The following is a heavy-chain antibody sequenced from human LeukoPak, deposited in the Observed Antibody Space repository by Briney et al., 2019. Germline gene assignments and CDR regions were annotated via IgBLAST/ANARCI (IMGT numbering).Heavy chain of an antibody. CDR1: GFTVSSNS. Sequence: PGGSLRLSCTVSGFTVSSNSMSWVRQAPGKGLERVSFIYSDNTHHSDSVEGRFTISRDNSKNTLYLQMNSLRAEDTAVYYCARRAGAYSHPYDYWGQGTLVTVSS. D-gene: IGHD4/OR15-4a*01. V-gene: IGHV3-53*01. J-gene: IGHJ4*02. CDR2: IYSDNT. CDR3: ARRAGAYSHPYDY.